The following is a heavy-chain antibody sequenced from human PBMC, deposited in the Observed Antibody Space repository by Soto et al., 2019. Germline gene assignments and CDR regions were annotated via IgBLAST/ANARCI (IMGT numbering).Heavy chain of an antibody. CDR2: ISYDGSNK. D-gene: IGHD6-13*01. CDR1: GFTFSSYA. CDR3: ARDRADSSSLDYYGMDV. Sequence: GGSLRLSCAASGFTFSSYAMHWVRQAPGKGLEWVAVISYDGSNKYYTDSVKGRFTISRDNSKNTLYLQMNSLRAEDTAVYYCARDRADSSSLDYYGMDVWGQGTTVTVSS. J-gene: IGHJ6*02. V-gene: IGHV3-30-3*01.